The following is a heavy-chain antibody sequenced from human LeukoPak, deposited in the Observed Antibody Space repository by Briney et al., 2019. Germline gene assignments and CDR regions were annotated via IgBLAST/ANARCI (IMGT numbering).Heavy chain of an antibody. D-gene: IGHD1-26*01. CDR1: GFTFSSYW. J-gene: IGHJ4*02. CDR2: IKQDGSEK. Sequence: PGGSLRLSCAASGFTFSSYWMSWVRQAPGKGLEWVANIKQDGSEKYYVDSVKGRFTISRDNANNSLYLQMNSLRAEDTAVYYRARYEWEPSLDYWGQGTLVTVSS. V-gene: IGHV3-7*01. CDR3: ARYEWEPSLDY.